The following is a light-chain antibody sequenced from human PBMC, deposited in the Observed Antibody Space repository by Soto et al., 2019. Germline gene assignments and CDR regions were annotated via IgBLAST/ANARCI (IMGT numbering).Light chain of an antibody. CDR1: SGHSDYA. V-gene: IGLV4-69*01. J-gene: IGLJ3*02. CDR3: QAWGTGGV. Sequence: QLVLTQSPSASASPGASVKLTCTLSSGHSDYAIAWHQQQPEKGPRYLMKVTSDGSHTKGDGIPDRLSGSSSGADRYLTISSLRSDDEADYYCQAWGTGGVFGGGTQLTVL. CDR2: VTSDGSH.